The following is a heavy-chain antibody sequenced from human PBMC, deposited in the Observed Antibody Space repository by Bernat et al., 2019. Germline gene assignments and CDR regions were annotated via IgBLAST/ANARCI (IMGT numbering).Heavy chain of an antibody. CDR1: GFTFDDYA. Sequence: EVQLVESGGGLVQPGRSLSLSCAASGFTFDDYAMHWVRQAPGKGLVWVSGISWNSGSIGHADTVKGRFTISRDNAKNSLYMQMNSLRADDTALYYCAKEAAAGTDHYYYYGMDVWGQGTTVTVSS. V-gene: IGHV3-9*01. CDR3: AKEAAAGTDHYYYYGMDV. D-gene: IGHD6-13*01. CDR2: ISWNSGSI. J-gene: IGHJ6*02.